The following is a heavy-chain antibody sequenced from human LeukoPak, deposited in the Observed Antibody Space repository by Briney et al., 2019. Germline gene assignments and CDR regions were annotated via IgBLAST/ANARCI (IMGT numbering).Heavy chain of an antibody. J-gene: IGHJ3*02. CDR1: GYTFTSNY. CDR3: AREIAVAGTGHDAFDI. V-gene: IGHV1-46*01. Sequence: ASVKVSCKASGYTFTSNYIHWVRQAPGQGLEWMGLIYPRDGSTSYAQKFQGRVTVTRDTSTSTVHMELSRLRSDDTAVYYCAREIAVAGTGHDAFDIWGQGTMVTVSS. CDR2: IYPRDGST. D-gene: IGHD6-19*01.